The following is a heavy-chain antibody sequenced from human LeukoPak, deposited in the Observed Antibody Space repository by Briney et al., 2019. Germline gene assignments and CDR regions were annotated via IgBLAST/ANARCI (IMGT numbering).Heavy chain of an antibody. D-gene: IGHD4-23*01. CDR2: IYPGDSDT. CDR1: GYSFTNYW. V-gene: IGHV5-51*01. CDR3: ATLRGTVAIPAPNWFDP. J-gene: IGHJ5*02. Sequence: GESLKISCKGSGYSFTNYWIGWVRQMPGKGLEWMGIIYPGDSDTRYSPSFQGQVTISADKSISTAYLQWSSLKASDTAMYYCATLRGTVAIPAPNWFDPWGQGTLVTVSS.